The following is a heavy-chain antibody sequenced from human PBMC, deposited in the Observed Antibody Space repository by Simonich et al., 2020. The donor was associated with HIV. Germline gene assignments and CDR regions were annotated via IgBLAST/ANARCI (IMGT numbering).Heavy chain of an antibody. CDR1: GYTFTDYY. J-gene: IGHJ2*01. Sequence: QVQLVQSGAEVKKPGASVKVSCKASGYTFTDYYMHWVRQAPGQGLEWLGKTTPVGRRTYAQKFQGRVTMTRDTSTSTVYMELSSLRSEDTAVYYCAGDSGGYWYFDLWGRGTLVTVSS. D-gene: IGHD2-15*01. CDR2: TTPVGRR. V-gene: IGHV1-46*01. CDR3: AGDSGGYWYFDL.